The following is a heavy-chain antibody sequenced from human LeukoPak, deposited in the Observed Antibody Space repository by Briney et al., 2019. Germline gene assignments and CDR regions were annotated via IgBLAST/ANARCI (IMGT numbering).Heavy chain of an antibody. Sequence: GESLKISCKGFGFRFTNYWIGWGRQMPGKGLEGVGITYPADSDTRYSPSLQGQVTISADKSISTAYLQWSSLKASDTALYYCARLSTRIGAPLDYWGQGTLVTVCS. D-gene: IGHD1-26*01. CDR1: GFRFTNYW. CDR3: ARLSTRIGAPLDY. CDR2: TYPADSDT. V-gene: IGHV5-51*01. J-gene: IGHJ4*02.